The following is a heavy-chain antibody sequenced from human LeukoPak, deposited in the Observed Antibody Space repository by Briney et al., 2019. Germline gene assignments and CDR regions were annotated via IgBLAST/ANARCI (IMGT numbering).Heavy chain of an antibody. J-gene: IGHJ3*02. D-gene: IGHD6-19*01. CDR3: TPESTAVPGSWAFDI. Sequence: VGSPRLSSAASGFSLRDARTSSGPHTPRERRERVGRIKSKAYGGTTDYAAHINGRFTVSRDDSKNTLYLQMDSLKTEDTAVYYCTPESTAVPGSWAFDIWGQGTVVTVSS. CDR1: GFSLRDAR. CDR2: IKSKAYGGTT. V-gene: IGHV3-15*01.